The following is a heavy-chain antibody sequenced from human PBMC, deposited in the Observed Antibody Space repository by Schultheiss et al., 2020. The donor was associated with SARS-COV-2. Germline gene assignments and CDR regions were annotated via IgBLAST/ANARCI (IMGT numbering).Heavy chain of an antibody. CDR2: IYYSGST. CDR3: AKVYSSGGGWDAFDI. J-gene: IGHJ3*02. Sequence: SQTLSLTCTVSGGSISSYYWSWIRQPPGKGLEWIGYIYYSGSTNYNPSLKSRVTISVDTSKNQFSLKLSSVTAADTAVYYCAKVYSSGGGWDAFDIWGQGTMVTVSS. CDR1: GGSISSYY. D-gene: IGHD6-25*01. V-gene: IGHV4-59*08.